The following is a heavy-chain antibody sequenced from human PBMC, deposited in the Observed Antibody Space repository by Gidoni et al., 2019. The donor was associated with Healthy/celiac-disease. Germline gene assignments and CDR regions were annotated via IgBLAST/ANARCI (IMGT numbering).Heavy chain of an antibody. J-gene: IGHJ4*02. CDR1: GFTFRSYA. CDR2: ISGSGGST. V-gene: IGHV3-23*01. D-gene: IGHD6-19*01. CDR3: AKDRSFGSGWYQLDY. Sequence: EVQLLESGGGLVQPGGSLRLSCAASGFTFRSYAMSWVRQAPGKGLEWVSAISGSGGSTYYADSVKGRFTISRDNSKNTLYLQMNSLRAEDTAVYYCAKDRSFGSGWYQLDYWGQGTLVTVSS.